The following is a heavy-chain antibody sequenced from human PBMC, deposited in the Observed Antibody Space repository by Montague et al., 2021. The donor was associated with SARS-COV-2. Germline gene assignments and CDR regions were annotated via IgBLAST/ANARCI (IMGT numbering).Heavy chain of an antibody. CDR3: ARVHDYGDFDAFDI. V-gene: IGHV1-2*04. CDR1: GYRFTGYC. D-gene: IGHD4-17*01. J-gene: IGHJ3*02. CDR2: INPISGGT. Sequence: SVKVSCKASGYRFTGYCMHWVRQALGQGLEWMGWINPISGGTNYAQKFQGWVTMTRDTSISTAYMELSRLTSDDAAVYYCARVHDYGDFDAFDIWGPGTMVTVSS.